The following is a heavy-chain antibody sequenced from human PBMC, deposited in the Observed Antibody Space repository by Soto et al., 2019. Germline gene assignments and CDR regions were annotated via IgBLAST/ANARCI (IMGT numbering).Heavy chain of an antibody. V-gene: IGHV3-30*18. CDR1: GFTFSSYG. D-gene: IGHD3-3*01. CDR3: AKTPIKSGPFDY. J-gene: IGHJ4*02. Sequence: QPGGSLRLSCAASGFTFSSYGMHWVRQAPGKGLEWVAVISYDGSNKYYADSVKGRFTISRDNSKNTLYLQMNSLRAEDTAVYYCAKTPIKSGPFDYWGQGTLVTVSS. CDR2: ISYDGSNK.